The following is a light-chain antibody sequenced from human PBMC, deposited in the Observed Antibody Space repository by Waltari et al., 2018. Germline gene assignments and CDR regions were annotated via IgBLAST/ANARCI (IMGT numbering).Light chain of an antibody. Sequence: IVLTQSPGTLSLSPGERATLSCRASQSVSRSLAWYQQKPGQAPKLLNYGASTRATGIPDRFSGSGSVTDFRLTISSLEPEDFAIYFCQHYVRLPATFGQGTKVEIK. CDR3: QHYVRLPAT. J-gene: IGKJ1*01. V-gene: IGKV3-20*01. CDR2: GAS. CDR1: QSVSRS.